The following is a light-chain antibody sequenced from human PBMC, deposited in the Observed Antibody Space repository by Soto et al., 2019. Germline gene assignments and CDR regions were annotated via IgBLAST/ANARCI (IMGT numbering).Light chain of an antibody. CDR1: QSVSSNY. CDR3: QQYSNSPPEFT. CDR2: GAS. Sequence: EIVLTQSPGTLSVSPGERVTLSCRASQSVSSNYLAWYQQRPGQAPRLLIFGASYRATGIPDRFSGSGSGTVFTLTISRLEPEDFAVYYCQQYSNSPPEFTFGPGTKVDTK. V-gene: IGKV3-20*01. J-gene: IGKJ3*01.